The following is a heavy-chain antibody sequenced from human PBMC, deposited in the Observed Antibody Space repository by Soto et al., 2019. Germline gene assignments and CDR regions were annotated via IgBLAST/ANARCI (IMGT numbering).Heavy chain of an antibody. V-gene: IGHV1-69*01. CDR3: ARGVAAAGTRSFDY. CDR2: IIPIFGTA. CDR1: GGTFSSYA. J-gene: IGHJ4*02. Sequence: QVQLVQSGAEVKKPGSSVKVSCKASGGTFSSYAISWVRQAPGQGLEWMGGIIPIFGTANYAQKFQGRVTITADESTSTAYMELSSLRSEDTAVYYCARGVAAAGTRSFDYWGQGTLVTVSS. D-gene: IGHD6-13*01.